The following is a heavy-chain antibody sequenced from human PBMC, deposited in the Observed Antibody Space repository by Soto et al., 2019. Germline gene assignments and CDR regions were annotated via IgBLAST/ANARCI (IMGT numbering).Heavy chain of an antibody. CDR3: VREEASGSSGLTYHYYYNGMDV. J-gene: IGHJ6*02. Sequence: PGGSLRLSCVASGFTFSRYNMHWVRQAPGKGLEWVAYVTTSGDTMFYADSVEGRFAISRDVAKNSVDLQMNSLGDEDTAVYYCVREEASGSSGLTYHYYYNGMDVWGQGTTVTVSS. D-gene: IGHD3-10*01. V-gene: IGHV3-48*02. CDR2: VTTSGDTM. CDR1: GFTFSRYN.